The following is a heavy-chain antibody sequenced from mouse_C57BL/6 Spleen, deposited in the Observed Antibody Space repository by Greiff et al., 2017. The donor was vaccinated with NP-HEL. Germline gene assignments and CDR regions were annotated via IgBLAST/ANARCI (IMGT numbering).Heavy chain of an antibody. D-gene: IGHD2-3*01. J-gene: IGHJ3*01. Sequence: VQLQQPGAELVKPGASVKMSCKASGYTFTSYWITWVKQRPGQGLEWIGDIYPGSGSTNYNEKFKSKATLTVDTSSSTAYMQLSSLTSEDSAVYYCARRFDGYYVGFAYWGQGTLVTVSA. CDR2: IYPGSGST. CDR3: ARRFDGYYVGFAY. CDR1: GYTFTSYW. V-gene: IGHV1-55*01.